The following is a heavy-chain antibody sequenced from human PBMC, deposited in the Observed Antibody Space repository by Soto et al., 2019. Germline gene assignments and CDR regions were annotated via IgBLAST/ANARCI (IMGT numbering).Heavy chain of an antibody. D-gene: IGHD2-15*01. V-gene: IGHV3-23*01. Sequence: GSLRLSCAASGFTFSGYGMSWVRQAPGKGLEWVSSISEIGGSTYYADSVKGRFTISGDNSKNTLYLQMNTLRADDTAIYYCAKDRRTLSGLEYWGQGSLVTVSS. CDR3: AKDRRTLSGLEY. CDR1: GFTFSGYG. J-gene: IGHJ4*02. CDR2: ISEIGGST.